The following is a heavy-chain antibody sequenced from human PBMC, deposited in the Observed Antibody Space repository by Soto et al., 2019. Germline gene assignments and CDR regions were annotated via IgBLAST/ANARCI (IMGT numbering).Heavy chain of an antibody. D-gene: IGHD4-17*01. CDR3: AKDLYVSQATYGYMDV. Sequence: PGGSLRLSCAASGFTFSSYAMSWVRQAPGKGLEWVSAISGSGGSTYYADSVKGRFTISRDNSKNTLYLQMNSLRAEDTAVYYCAKDLYVSQATYGYMDVWGKGTTVTVSS. CDR1: GFTFSSYA. V-gene: IGHV3-23*01. CDR2: ISGSGGST. J-gene: IGHJ6*03.